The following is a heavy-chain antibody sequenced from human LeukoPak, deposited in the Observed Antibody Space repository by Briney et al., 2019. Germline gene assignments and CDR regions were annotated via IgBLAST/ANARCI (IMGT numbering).Heavy chain of an antibody. CDR3: ARDAPHGQWELGY. CDR2: IYYSGIT. Sequence: PSETLSLXCTVSGGSISSSSYYWGWIRQPPGKGLEWIGYIYYSGITNYNPSLKSRVTISVDTSKNQFSLKLSSVTAADTAVYYCARDAPHGQWELGYWGQGTLVTVSS. J-gene: IGHJ4*02. V-gene: IGHV4-61*01. CDR1: GGSISSSSYY. D-gene: IGHD1-26*01.